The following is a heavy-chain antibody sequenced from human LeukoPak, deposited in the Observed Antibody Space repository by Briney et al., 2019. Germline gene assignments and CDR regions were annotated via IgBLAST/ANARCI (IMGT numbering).Heavy chain of an antibody. CDR2: IKSKTEGETI. Sequence: PGGSLRLSCAASGFTFSNTWMSWVRQAPGKGLEWVARIKSKTEGETIDYSAPVKGRFTISRDDSKNTLYLQMNTLKTEETAVYYFFTSHKDYLNPPGDIWGQGTMVTVSS. D-gene: IGHD3-10*01. CDR1: GFTFSNTW. J-gene: IGHJ3*02. V-gene: IGHV3-15*01. CDR3: FTSHKDYLNPPGDI.